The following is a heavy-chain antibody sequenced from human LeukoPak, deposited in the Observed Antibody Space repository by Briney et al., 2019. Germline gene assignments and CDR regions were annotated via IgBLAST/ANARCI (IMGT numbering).Heavy chain of an antibody. D-gene: IGHD1-14*01. CDR3: TRDRSRAEDD. J-gene: IGHJ4*02. Sequence: AGSLRLSCAASGFTFSGLWMSWVRQAQGKGREWVANINQGGSDKYYVDAVKGRFTISRDNANNLLYLQMNSLRGEDTAVYYCTRDRSRAEDDWGQGTLVTVSS. V-gene: IGHV3-7*01. CDR2: INQGGSDK. CDR1: GFTFSGLW.